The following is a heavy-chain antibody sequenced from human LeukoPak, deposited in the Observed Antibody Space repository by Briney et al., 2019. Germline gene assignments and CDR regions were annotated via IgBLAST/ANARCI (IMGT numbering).Heavy chain of an antibody. V-gene: IGHV3-74*01. CDR1: GFPFTNYW. Sequence: PGGSLRLSCAASGFPFTNYWMHWVRQAPGKGLVWVSRINNDGSYTNYAHSVKGRFTISRDNAKNTGYLQVNSLRAEDTAVFYWVSDRMDPGDYWGQGTLVTVSS. D-gene: IGHD1-14*01. J-gene: IGHJ4*02. CDR2: INNDGSYT. CDR3: VSDRMDPGDY.